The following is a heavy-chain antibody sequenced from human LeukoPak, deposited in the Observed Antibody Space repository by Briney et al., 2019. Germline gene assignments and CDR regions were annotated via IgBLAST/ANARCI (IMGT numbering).Heavy chain of an antibody. CDR3: ATGDYYYGSVYDY. V-gene: IGHV1-24*01. CDR2: FYPEDGET. J-gene: IGHJ4*02. CDR1: GYPLTEIS. Sequence: PGASGHFSSKVSGYPLTEISMHWVGQAPGKGLEWTGGFYPEDGETIYAQKFQGRVTMTEDTSTDTAYMELSSLRSEDTAVYYCATGDYYYGSVYDYWGQGTLVTVSS. D-gene: IGHD3-10*01.